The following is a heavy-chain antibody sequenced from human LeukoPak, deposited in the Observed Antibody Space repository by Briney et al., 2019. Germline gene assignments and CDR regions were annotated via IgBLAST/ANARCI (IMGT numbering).Heavy chain of an antibody. V-gene: IGHV1-46*01. J-gene: IGHJ4*02. CDR2: INPSVGGT. Sequence: ASVKVSCKASGYTFTTHYIHWVRQAPGEGLEWMGVINPSVGGTGYAQKFQGRVTMTRDTSTSTVYMELSSLRSDDTAIYYCARVEFDYWGQGTLVTVSS. CDR1: GYTFTTHY. CDR3: ARVEFDY.